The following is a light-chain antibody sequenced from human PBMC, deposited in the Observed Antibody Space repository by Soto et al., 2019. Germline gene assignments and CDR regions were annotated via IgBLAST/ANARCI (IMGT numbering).Light chain of an antibody. V-gene: IGKV1-9*01. J-gene: IGKJ4*01. CDR3: QQLNSYPRT. CDR2: AAS. CDR1: QSISSW. Sequence: DIQMTQSPSTLSASVVDRVTITCRASQSISSWLAWYQQKPGKAPKLLIYAASTLQSGVPSRFSGGGSGTEFTLTISSLQPEDFATYHCQQLNSYPRTFGGGTKVDIK.